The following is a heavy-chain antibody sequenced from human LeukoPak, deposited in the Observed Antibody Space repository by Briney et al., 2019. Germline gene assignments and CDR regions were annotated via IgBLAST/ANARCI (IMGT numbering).Heavy chain of an antibody. J-gene: IGHJ6*03. D-gene: IGHD5-12*01. V-gene: IGHV4-59*01. CDR3: ARAKGGYSGYRYYYYYYYMDV. CDR1: GGSFSGYY. Sequence: PSEALSLTCAVYGGSFSGYYWSWIRQPPGKGLEWIGYIDHTGITNYNPSLNSRVTISRDTSKNHFSLELSSATAADTAVYYCARAKGGYSGYRYYYYYYYMDVWGKGTTVTISS. CDR2: IDHTGIT.